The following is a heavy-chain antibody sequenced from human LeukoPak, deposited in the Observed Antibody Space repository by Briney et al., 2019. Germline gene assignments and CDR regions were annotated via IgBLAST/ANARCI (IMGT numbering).Heavy chain of an antibody. J-gene: IGHJ5*02. CDR1: GGSISSYY. Sequence: SETLSLTCTVSGGSISSYYWSWIRQPAGKGLEWMGRIYTSGSTNYNPSLKSRVTMSVDTSKNQFSLKLSSVTAADTAVYYCARDLRVPAPNWFDPWGQGTLVTVSS. CDR3: ARDLRVPAPNWFDP. CDR2: IYTSGST. D-gene: IGHD2-2*01. V-gene: IGHV4-4*07.